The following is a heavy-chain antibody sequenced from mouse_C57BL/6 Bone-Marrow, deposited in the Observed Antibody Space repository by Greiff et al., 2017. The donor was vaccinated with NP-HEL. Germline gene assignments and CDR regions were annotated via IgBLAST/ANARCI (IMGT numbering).Heavy chain of an antibody. V-gene: IGHV2-6*01. CDR1: GFSLTSYG. CDR3: ASQIYYDGSSYGAWFAY. J-gene: IGHJ3*01. Sequence: VKLVESGPGLVAPSQSLSITCTVSGFSLTSYGVDWVRQSPGKGLEWLGVIWGVGSTNYNSALKSRLSISKDNSKSQVFLKMNSLQTDDTAMYYCASQIYYDGSSYGAWFAYWGQGTLVTVSA. D-gene: IGHD1-1*01. CDR2: IWGVGST.